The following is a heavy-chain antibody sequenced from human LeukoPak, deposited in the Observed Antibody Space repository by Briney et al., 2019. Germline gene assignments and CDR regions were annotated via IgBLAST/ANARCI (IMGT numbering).Heavy chain of an antibody. CDR3: ARGAVIIAVAGTSDY. V-gene: IGHV3-30-3*01. J-gene: IGHJ4*02. CDR2: ISYDGSNK. CDR1: GFTFSSYA. Sequence: PGGSLRLSCAASGFTFSSYAMHWDRLAPGKGLEWVAVISYDGSNKYYADSVKGRFTISRDNSKNTLYLQMNSLRAEDTAVYYCARGAVIIAVAGTSDYWGQGTLVTVSS. D-gene: IGHD6-19*01.